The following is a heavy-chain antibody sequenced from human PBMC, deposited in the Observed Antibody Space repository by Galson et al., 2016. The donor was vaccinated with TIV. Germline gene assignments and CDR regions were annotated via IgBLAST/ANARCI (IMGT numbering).Heavy chain of an antibody. J-gene: IGHJ4*02. CDR3: ARPPYCGGDCFKYDS. V-gene: IGHV1-3*01. D-gene: IGHD2-21*01. Sequence: SVKVSCKAAGYTFTNYAMHWVRQAPGQRLEWMGWINAGNGNTNYSQKFQGRVTITRDTSANTAYMELSSLSSEDTAMYYCARPPYCGGDCFKYDSWGQGTLVTVSS. CDR1: GYTFTNYA. CDR2: INAGNGNT.